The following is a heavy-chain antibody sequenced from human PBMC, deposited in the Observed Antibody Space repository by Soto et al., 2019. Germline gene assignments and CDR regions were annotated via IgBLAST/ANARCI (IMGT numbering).Heavy chain of an antibody. D-gene: IGHD3-10*02. CDR2: ISSSGNTI. CDR1: GFTFSDYY. J-gene: IGHJ4*02. CDR3: AREWVTMCY. Sequence: QVQLVEYGGGLVKPGGSLRLSCAASGFTFSDYYMNWIRQAPGKGLEWVSYISSSGNTIYYADSVKGRFTISRDNAKNSLYLQMNSLRAEDTAVYYCAREWVTMCYWGQGTLVTVSS. V-gene: IGHV3-11*01.